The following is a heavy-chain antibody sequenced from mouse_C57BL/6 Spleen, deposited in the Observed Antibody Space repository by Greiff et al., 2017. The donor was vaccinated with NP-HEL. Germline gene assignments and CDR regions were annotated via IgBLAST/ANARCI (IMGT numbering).Heavy chain of an antibody. CDR1: GFTFSDYG. D-gene: IGHD1-1*01. Sequence: EVQGVESGGGLVKPGGSLKLSCAASGFTFSDYGMHWVRQAPEKGLEWVAYISSGSSTIYYADTVKGRFTISRDNAKNTLFLQMTSLRSGDTAMYYCAGWSYKGYFDVWGTGTTVTVSS. CDR3: AGWSYKGYFDV. J-gene: IGHJ1*03. V-gene: IGHV5-17*01. CDR2: ISSGSSTI.